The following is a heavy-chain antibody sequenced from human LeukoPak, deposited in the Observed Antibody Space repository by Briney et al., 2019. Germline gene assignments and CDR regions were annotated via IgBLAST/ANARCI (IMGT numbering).Heavy chain of an antibody. V-gene: IGHV1-18*01. J-gene: IGHJ6*02. CDR1: GYTFTSYG. Sequence: ASVKVSCKASGYTFTSYGISWVRQAPGQGLEWMGWISAYNGNTNYAQKLQGRVTMTTDTSTSTAYMELRSLRSDDTAVYYCARESLAYYYYYYGMDAWGQGTTVTVSS. CDR3: ARESLAYYYYYYGMDA. CDR2: ISAYNGNT.